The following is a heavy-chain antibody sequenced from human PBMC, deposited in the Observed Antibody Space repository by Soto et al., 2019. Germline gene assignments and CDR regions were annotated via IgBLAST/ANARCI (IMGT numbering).Heavy chain of an antibody. Sequence: SETLSLTCAVYGGSFSGYYWSWIRQPPGKGLEWIGQINHSGRTNHNPSLKSRVTISVDTSKNQFSLKLSSVTAADTAVYYCARSPMGLLFRYYFDYWGQGTLVTVSS. CDR3: ARSPMGLLFRYYFDY. D-gene: IGHD2-21*02. J-gene: IGHJ4*02. V-gene: IGHV4-34*01. CDR2: INHSGRT. CDR1: GGSFSGYY.